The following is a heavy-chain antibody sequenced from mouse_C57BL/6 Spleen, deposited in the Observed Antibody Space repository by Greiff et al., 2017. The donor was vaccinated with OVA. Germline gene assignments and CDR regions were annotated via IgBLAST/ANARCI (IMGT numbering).Heavy chain of an antibody. CDR1: GYTFTSYW. CDR2: IDPSDSYT. CDR3: AREGAY. V-gene: IGHV1-69*01. J-gene: IGHJ3*01. Sequence: QVQLQQPGAELVMPGASVKLSCKASGYTFTSYWMHWVKQRPGQGLEWIGEIDPSDSYTNYNQKFKGKSTLTVDKSSSTAYMQLSSLTSEDSAVYYCAREGAYWGKGTLVTVAA.